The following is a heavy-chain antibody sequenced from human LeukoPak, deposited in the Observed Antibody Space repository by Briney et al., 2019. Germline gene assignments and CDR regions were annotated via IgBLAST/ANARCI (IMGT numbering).Heavy chain of an antibody. Sequence: SLSLSCAASGFTFSTYNMNWVRQATRKGLDWVSAVGSTEGHTDYAVFVKGRFTIYRDNSKNTLYLQMNSVRADDTAVYYCAKDGSYYFDYWGQGTLVTVSS. J-gene: IGHJ4*02. CDR2: VGSTEGHT. CDR3: AKDGSYYFDY. CDR1: GFTFSTYN. V-gene: IGHV3-23*01.